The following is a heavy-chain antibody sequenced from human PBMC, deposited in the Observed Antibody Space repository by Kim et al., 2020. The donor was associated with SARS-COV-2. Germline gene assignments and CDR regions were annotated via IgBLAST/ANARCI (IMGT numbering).Heavy chain of an antibody. D-gene: IGHD6-19*01. Sequence: GGSLRLSCAASGFTFSSYAMSWVRQAPGKGLEWVSAISGSGGSTYYADSVKGRFTISRDNSKNTLYLQMNSLRAEDTAVYYCAKYRSSGQGGLVGMDVWGQGTTVTVSS. CDR3: AKYRSSGQGGLVGMDV. CDR1: GFTFSSYA. CDR2: ISGSGGST. V-gene: IGHV3-23*01. J-gene: IGHJ6*02.